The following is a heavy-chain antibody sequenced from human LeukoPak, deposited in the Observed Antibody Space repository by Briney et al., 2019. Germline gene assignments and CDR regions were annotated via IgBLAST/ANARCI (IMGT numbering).Heavy chain of an antibody. CDR3: AGRYYDSSGYYFDY. CDR2: IYYSGSN. J-gene: IGHJ4*02. D-gene: IGHD3-22*01. Sequence: PSETLSLTCTVSGGSISSSSYYWGWIRQPPGKGLEWLGSIYYSGSNYYNPSLKSRVTISVDTSKNQFSLKLISVTAADTAVYYCAGRYYDSSGYYFDYWGQGTLVTVSS. V-gene: IGHV4-39*01. CDR1: GGSISSSSYY.